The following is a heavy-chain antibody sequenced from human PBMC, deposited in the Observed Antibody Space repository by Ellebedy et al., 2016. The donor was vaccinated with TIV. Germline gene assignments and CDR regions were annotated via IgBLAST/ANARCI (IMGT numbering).Heavy chain of an antibody. V-gene: IGHV4-34*01. D-gene: IGHD2-2*01. J-gene: IGHJ2*01. CDR3: ARWGEYQLQSEYWYFDL. CDR1: GGSFSGYY. CDR2: INHSGST. Sequence: SETLSLTXAVYGGSFSGYYWSWIRQPPGKGLEWIGEINHSGSTNYNPSLKSRVTISVDTSKNQFSLKLSSVTAADTAVYYCARWGEYQLQSEYWYFDLWGRGTLVTVSS.